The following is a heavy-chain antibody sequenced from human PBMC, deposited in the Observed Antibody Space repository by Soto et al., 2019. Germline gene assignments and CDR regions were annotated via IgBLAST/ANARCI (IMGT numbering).Heavy chain of an antibody. CDR1: GFTFSTYA. V-gene: IGHV3-23*01. CDR2: ITTSGGNT. J-gene: IGHJ6*03. CDR3: AGRYCTNGVCYTNYYYYIDV. D-gene: IGHD2-8*01. Sequence: EVQLLESGGGLVQPGGSLRLSCAASGFTFSTYAMSWVRQAPGTGLEWVSTITTSGGNTYYADSVQGRFTISRDNSKNTLYLQMNSLRAEDTAVYYCAGRYCTNGVCYTNYYYYIDVCGKGTTVTVSS.